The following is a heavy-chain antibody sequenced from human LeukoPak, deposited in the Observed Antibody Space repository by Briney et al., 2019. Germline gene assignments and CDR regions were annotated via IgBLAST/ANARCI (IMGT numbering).Heavy chain of an antibody. J-gene: IGHJ4*02. V-gene: IGHV3-53*01. D-gene: IGHD4-23*01. CDR1: GIAVSDNY. CDR3: ARMFGGNGPDY. CDR2: LYSGGTT. Sequence: PGGSLRLSCVASGIAVSDNYMSWARQAPGKRPEWVSVLYSGGTTHYADSVKGRFTVSRDNSKNTLFLQMNSLGVEDTAVYYCARMFGGNGPDYWGQGTLVIVSS.